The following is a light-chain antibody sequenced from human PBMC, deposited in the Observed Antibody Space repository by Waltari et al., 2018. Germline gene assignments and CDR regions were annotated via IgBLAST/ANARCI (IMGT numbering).Light chain of an antibody. Sequence: QSALTHPASVSGSPGPSITISCTGTSSDVGGYNYVSWYQQHPGKAPKLMIYDVSNRPSGVSNRFSGSKSGNTASLTISGLQAEDEADYYCSSYTSSSTGVFGTGTKVTVL. CDR3: SSYTSSSTGV. CDR1: SSDVGGYNY. CDR2: DVS. V-gene: IGLV2-14*03. J-gene: IGLJ1*01.